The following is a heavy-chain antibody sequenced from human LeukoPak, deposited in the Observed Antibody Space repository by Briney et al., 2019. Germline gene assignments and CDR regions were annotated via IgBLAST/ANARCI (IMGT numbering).Heavy chain of an antibody. CDR1: GFTFDDYA. CDR3: AKDISGGNY. Sequence: PGGSLRLSCAASGFTFDDYAMHWVRQAPGKGLEWVSGISWNSGSIGYADSVKGRFTISRGNAKNSLYLQMNSLRAEDTALYYCAKDISGGNYWGQGTLVTVSS. CDR2: ISWNSGSI. D-gene: IGHD1-14*01. V-gene: IGHV3-9*01. J-gene: IGHJ4*02.